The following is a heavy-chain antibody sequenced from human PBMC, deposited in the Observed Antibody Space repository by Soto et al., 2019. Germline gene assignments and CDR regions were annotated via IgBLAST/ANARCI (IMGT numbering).Heavy chain of an antibody. J-gene: IGHJ6*02. CDR1: GFTFSSYS. V-gene: IGHV3-21*01. Sequence: GGSLRLSCAASGFTFSSYSMNWVRQAPGKGLEWVSSISSSSSYIYYADSVKGRFTISRDNAKNSLYLQMNSLRAEDTAVYDCARGGDYYYYYGMDVWGQATTVTVSS. CDR2: ISSSSSYI. CDR3: ARGGDYYYYYGMDV.